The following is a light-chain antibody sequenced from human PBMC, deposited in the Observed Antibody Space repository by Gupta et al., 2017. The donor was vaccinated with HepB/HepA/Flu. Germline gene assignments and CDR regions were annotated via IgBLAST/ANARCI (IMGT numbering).Light chain of an antibody. CDR2: LGS. V-gene: IGKV2-28*01. Sequence: DIEMTQSPLSLPVTPGEPASISCRSSQSLLHSNGYNYLDWYLQKPGQSPQLLIYLGSNRASGVPDRFSGSGSGTDFTLKISRVEAEDVGVYYCMQALQTRAFGPGTKVEIK. CDR3: MQALQTRA. J-gene: IGKJ3*01. CDR1: QSLLHSNGYNY.